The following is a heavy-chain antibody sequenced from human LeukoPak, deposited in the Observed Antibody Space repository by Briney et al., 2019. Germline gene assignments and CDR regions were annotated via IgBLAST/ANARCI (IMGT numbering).Heavy chain of an antibody. Sequence: PGGSLRLSCAASGFTFSSYSMSWVRQAPGKGLEWVSAISGSGGSTYYADSVKGRFTIPRDNSKNTLYLQMNSLRAEDTAVYYCAKDLSRIAAAGYYFDYWGQGTLVTVSS. CDR1: GFTFSSYS. CDR2: ISGSGGST. D-gene: IGHD6-13*01. CDR3: AKDLSRIAAAGYYFDY. J-gene: IGHJ4*02. V-gene: IGHV3-23*01.